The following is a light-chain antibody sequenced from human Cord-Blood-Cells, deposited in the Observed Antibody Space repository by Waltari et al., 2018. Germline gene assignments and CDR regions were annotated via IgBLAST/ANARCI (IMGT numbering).Light chain of an antibody. CDR2: EVS. CDR1: SSYVGGYNY. J-gene: IGLJ1*01. CDR3: SSYTSSSTLV. Sequence: HSALTQPASVSRSPGPSLPISSTRPSSYVGGYNYLSWYQQHPGTAPTLMIYEVSNRPSGVSNRFSGSKAGNTASLTISGLQAEDEADYYCSSYTSSSTLVFGTGTKVTVL. V-gene: IGLV2-14*01.